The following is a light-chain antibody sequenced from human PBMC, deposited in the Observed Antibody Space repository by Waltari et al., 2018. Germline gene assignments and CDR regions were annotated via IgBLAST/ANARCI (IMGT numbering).Light chain of an antibody. CDR3: SSYSTISSPVQ. Sequence: HSALTQPASVSGSPGQSITIPCPGTSSDIGVDNYVSWYQQYPGQAPKVIIYEVTKRPSGVSNRFSGSKSGNTASLTISGLQAEDEADYYCSSYSTISSPVQFGGGTTLTVL. CDR1: SSDIGVDNY. CDR2: EVT. J-gene: IGLJ2*01. V-gene: IGLV2-14*01.